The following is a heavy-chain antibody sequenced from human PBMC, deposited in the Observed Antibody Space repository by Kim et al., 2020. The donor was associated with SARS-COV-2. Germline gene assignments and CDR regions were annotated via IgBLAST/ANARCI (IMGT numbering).Heavy chain of an antibody. Sequence: AQKFQGRVTMTRDTSINTVYMELSSLTSDDSAVYYCVRDGNPVVILYYFDDWGQGTLVTVSS. J-gene: IGHJ4*02. D-gene: IGHD3-22*01. V-gene: IGHV1-2*02. CDR3: VRDGNPVVILYYFDD.